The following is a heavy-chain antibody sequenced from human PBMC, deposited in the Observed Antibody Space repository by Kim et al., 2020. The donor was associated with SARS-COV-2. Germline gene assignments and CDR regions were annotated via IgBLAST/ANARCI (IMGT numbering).Heavy chain of an antibody. CDR2: INHSGST. CDR1: GGSFSGYY. Sequence: SETLSLTCAVYGGSFSGYYWSWIRQPPGKGLEWIGEINHSGSTNYNPSLKSRVTISVDTSKNQFSLKLSSVTAADTAVYYCARGQYYYDSSGYYLRDIGDAFDIWGQGTMVTVSS. V-gene: IGHV4-34*01. D-gene: IGHD3-22*01. CDR3: ARGQYYYDSSGYYLRDIGDAFDI. J-gene: IGHJ3*02.